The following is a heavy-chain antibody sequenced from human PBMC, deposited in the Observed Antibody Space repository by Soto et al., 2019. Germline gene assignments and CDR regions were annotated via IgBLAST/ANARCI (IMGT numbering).Heavy chain of an antibody. CDR1: GFTVSTKY. V-gene: IGHV3-66*01. CDR3: ARDPWAADY. CDR2: IDSGGST. Sequence: EVQLVESGGGLVQPGGSLRLSCAASGFTVSTKYMSWVRQAPGKGLEWVSVIDSGGSTFYADSVRGRFTSSRDNSKNTVNLQMNSLRAEDTAVYYCARDPWAADYWGQGTLVTVSS. J-gene: IGHJ4*02. D-gene: IGHD3-16*01.